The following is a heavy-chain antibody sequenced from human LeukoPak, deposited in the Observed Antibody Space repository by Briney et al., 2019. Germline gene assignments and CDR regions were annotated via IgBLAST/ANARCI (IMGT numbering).Heavy chain of an antibody. Sequence: PSETLSLTCTVSGGSISSSSYYWGWIRQPPGKGLEWIGSIYYSGSTYYNPSLKSRVTISVDTSKNQFSLKLSSVTAADTAVYYCARDPTGVRGSGWWEQVHPGYWYFDLWGRGTLVTVSS. CDR2: IYYSGST. CDR1: GGSISSSSYY. V-gene: IGHV4-39*07. CDR3: ARDPTGVRGSGWWEQVHPGYWYFDL. D-gene: IGHD6-19*01. J-gene: IGHJ2*01.